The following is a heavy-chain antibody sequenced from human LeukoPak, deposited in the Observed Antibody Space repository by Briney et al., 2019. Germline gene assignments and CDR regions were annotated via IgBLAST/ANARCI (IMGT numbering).Heavy chain of an antibody. V-gene: IGHV4-39*01. J-gene: IGHJ5*02. D-gene: IGHD3-3*01. Sequence: SETLSLTCTVSGGSLGTTNYYWGWIRQPPGRDLEWIGSIYSSGNTYYNPSLESRVTISVDTSKNQLSLKLTSATAADTSVYYCARHSGLRSPFDPWGQGTLVTVSS. CDR1: GGSLGTTNYY. CDR2: IYSSGNT. CDR3: ARHSGLRSPFDP.